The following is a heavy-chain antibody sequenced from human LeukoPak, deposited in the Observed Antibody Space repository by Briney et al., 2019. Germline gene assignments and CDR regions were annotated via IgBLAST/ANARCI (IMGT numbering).Heavy chain of an antibody. J-gene: IGHJ6*03. D-gene: IGHD3-3*01. CDR2: IYTSGST. CDR1: GGSISSGSYY. CDR3: ARGPPPITILRSYYYMDV. V-gene: IGHV4-61*02. Sequence: SQTLSLTCTVSGGSISSGSYYWSWIRQPAGKGLEWIGRIYTSGSTNYNPSLKSRVTISVDTSKNQFSLKLSSVTAADTAVYYCARGPPPITILRSYYYMDVWGKGTTVTVSS.